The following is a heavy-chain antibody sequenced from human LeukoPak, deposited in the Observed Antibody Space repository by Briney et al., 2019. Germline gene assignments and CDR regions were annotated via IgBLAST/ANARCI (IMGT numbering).Heavy chain of an antibody. CDR1: GGTFSSYA. CDR3: AGSAYGEEYFQH. Sequence: SVKASCKASGGTFSSYAISWVRQAPGQGLEWMGGIIPIFGTANYAQKFQGRVTITADKSTSTVYMELSSLRSEDTAVYYCAGSAYGEEYFQHWGQGTLVTVSS. J-gene: IGHJ1*01. CDR2: IIPIFGTA. V-gene: IGHV1-69*06. D-gene: IGHD4-17*01.